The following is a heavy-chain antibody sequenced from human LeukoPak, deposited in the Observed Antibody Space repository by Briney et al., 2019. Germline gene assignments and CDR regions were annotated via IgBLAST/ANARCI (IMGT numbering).Heavy chain of an antibody. CDR2: ISGSRTFI. V-gene: IGHV3-21*01. CDR1: GFTFRSYT. CDR3: ARRNVVVGGLDY. D-gene: IGHD2-21*01. J-gene: IGHJ4*02. Sequence: TGGSLGLSCAASGFTFRSYTMNWVRQAPGKGLEWVSSISGSRTFIYYGDSVKGRFSISRDNARNSLSLQMDSLRAEDTAVYYCARRNVVVGGLDYWGQGTLVTVSA.